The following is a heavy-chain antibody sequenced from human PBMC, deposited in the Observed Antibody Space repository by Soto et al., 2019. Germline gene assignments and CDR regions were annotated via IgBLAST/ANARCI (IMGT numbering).Heavy chain of an antibody. CDR2: ISSSSSTI. CDR3: ARDSGYSYGPLDY. D-gene: IGHD5-18*01. Sequence: EVQLVESGGGLVQPGGSLRLSCAASGFTFSSYSMNWVRQAPGKGLEWVSYISSSSSTIYYADSVKGRFTISRDNAKNSLYLQMNSLRAEDTAVCYCARDSGYSYGPLDYWGQGTLVTFSS. J-gene: IGHJ4*02. CDR1: GFTFSSYS. V-gene: IGHV3-48*01.